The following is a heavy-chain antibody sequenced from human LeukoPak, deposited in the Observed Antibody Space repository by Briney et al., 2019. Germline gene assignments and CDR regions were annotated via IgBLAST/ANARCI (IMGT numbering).Heavy chain of an antibody. V-gene: IGHV4-59*08. Sequence: SETLSLTCTVSGASISSYYWSWIRQPPGKGLEWIGYIYYRGSTNYNPSLKSRVTISADTSKNQFSLKLSSVTAADTAVYYCASSGTNYYYYYGMDVWGQGTTVTVSS. J-gene: IGHJ6*02. CDR2: IYYRGST. D-gene: IGHD3-10*01. CDR3: ASSGTNYYYYYGMDV. CDR1: GASISSYY.